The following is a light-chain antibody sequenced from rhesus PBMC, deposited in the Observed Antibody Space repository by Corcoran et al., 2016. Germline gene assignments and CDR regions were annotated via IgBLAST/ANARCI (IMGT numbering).Light chain of an antibody. CDR1: QSISSW. V-gene: IGKV1-22*01. CDR2: NAS. J-gene: IGKJ4*01. Sequence: DIQMTQSPSSLSASVGDTVTITCRASQSISSWLDWYQQKTGKAPKLLIYNASILHSGVPSRFSGSGSGTDFTLTISSLQPEDFATYYCLQYSSNPPTFGGGTKVEIK. CDR3: LQYSSNPPT.